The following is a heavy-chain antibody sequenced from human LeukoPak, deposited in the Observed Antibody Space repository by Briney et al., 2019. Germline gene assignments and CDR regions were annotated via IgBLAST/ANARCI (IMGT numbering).Heavy chain of an antibody. CDR2: INWNGGST. J-gene: IGHJ3*02. V-gene: IGHV3-20*04. D-gene: IGHD1-26*01. CDR1: GFTFSDYY. Sequence: GGSLRLSCAASGFTFSDYYMSWIRQAPGKGLEWVSGINWNGGSTGYADSVKGRFTISRDNAKNSLYLQMNSLRAEDTALYYCARASGSYYHDAFDIWGQGTMVTVSS. CDR3: ARASGSYYHDAFDI.